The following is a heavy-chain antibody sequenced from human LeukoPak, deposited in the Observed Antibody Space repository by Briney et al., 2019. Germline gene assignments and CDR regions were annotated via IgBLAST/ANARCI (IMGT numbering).Heavy chain of an antibody. V-gene: IGHV3-30*02. CDR2: IWPDGSKK. CDR1: GFTFSTYA. Sequence: GGSLRLSCAASGFTFSTYAMHWVRQAPGKGLEWVAFIWPDGSKKYYADSVKGRFAISRENSKNTVYLQMNDLRPEDTALYFCAKISSSAESNFDYWGQGTLLTVSS. D-gene: IGHD6-25*01. CDR3: AKISSSAESNFDY. J-gene: IGHJ4*02.